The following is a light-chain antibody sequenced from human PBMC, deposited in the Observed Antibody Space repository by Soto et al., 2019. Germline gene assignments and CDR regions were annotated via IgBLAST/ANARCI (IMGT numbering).Light chain of an antibody. CDR1: SSDVGSYDL. Sequence: QSALTQPASVSGSPRQSITISCTGTSSDVGSYDLVSWYQHHPGKAPKLMIYEVNKRPSGVSNRFSGSKSGNTASLTISGLHAEDEADYYCCSYAGSSTFYVFGTGTKLTVL. CDR3: CSYAGSSTFYV. V-gene: IGLV2-23*02. CDR2: EVN. J-gene: IGLJ1*01.